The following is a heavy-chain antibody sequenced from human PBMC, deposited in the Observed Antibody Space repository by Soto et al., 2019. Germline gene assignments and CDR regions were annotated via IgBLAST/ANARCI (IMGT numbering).Heavy chain of an antibody. V-gene: IGHV4-59*01. CDR2: IFHSGIT. CDR3: ARDRYFYDSAGYYRTLDS. CDR1: GGSFNNDY. Sequence: SEILSLTCAVYGGSFNNDYWTWIRPSPGKGLEWIGYIFHSGITDYNPSVKSRVTISIDKSKNLFSLKLTSVTAADTAVYYCARDRYFYDSAGYYRTLDSWGQGILVTVSS. D-gene: IGHD3-22*01. J-gene: IGHJ5*01.